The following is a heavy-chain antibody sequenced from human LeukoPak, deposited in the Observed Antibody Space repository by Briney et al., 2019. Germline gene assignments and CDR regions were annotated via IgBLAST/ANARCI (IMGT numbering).Heavy chain of an antibody. D-gene: IGHD3-22*01. CDR1: GGSISRYY. CDR3: ARYYDTTGGLDY. V-gene: IGHV4-59*08. Sequence: SETLSLTCTVSGGSISRYYWSWIRQPPGKELEWIGCIYYSGSTNYNPSLKSRGIISVDTSKNQFSLKLSSVTAADTAVYYCARYYDTTGGLDYWGQGTLVTVSS. CDR2: IYYSGST. J-gene: IGHJ4*02.